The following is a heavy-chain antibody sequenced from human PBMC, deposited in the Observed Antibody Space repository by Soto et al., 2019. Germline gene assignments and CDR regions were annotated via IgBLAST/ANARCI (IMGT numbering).Heavy chain of an antibody. CDR1: GDSISRGGYF. V-gene: IGHV4-31*03. CDR3: ARGILRPNHYMDV. Sequence: QVQLQESGPGLVKPSQTLSLTCIVSGDSISRGGYFWTWIRQHPGKGLEWIGYIYDSGSAFYNPSLKSRVTMSGDTSKNQFSLNLRSVTAADTAVFYCARGILRPNHYMDVWGKGTAVAVSS. D-gene: IGHD1-26*01. J-gene: IGHJ6*03. CDR2: IYDSGSA.